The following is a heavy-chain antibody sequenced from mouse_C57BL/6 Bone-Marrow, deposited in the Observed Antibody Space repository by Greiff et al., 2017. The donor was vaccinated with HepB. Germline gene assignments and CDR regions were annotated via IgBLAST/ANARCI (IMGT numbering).Heavy chain of an antibody. CDR1: GYTFTSYW. CDR3: ARRGVYYDYDDWFAY. D-gene: IGHD2-4*01. J-gene: IGHJ3*01. CDR2: IDPSDSYT. Sequence: VQLQQPGAELVMPGASVKLSCKASGYTFTSYWMHWVKQRPGQGLEWIGEIDPSDSYTNYNQKFKGKSTLTVDKSSSTAYMQLSSLTSEDSAVYYCARRGVYYDYDDWFAYWGQGTLVTVSA. V-gene: IGHV1-69*01.